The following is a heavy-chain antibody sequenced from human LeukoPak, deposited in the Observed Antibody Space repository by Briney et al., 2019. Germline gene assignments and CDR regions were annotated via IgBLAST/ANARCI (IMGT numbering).Heavy chain of an antibody. CDR1: GYTFTSYY. CDR3: ARAADGSGYFSRCFDH. D-gene: IGHD3-22*01. V-gene: IGHV1-46*01. J-gene: IGHJ4*02. Sequence: EASVNVSYKASGYTFTSYYMHWVRQAPGQGLEWMGIISPNGGSTSYAQKFQGRVTMTRDTSTSTVYMELSSLRSEDTAVYYCARAADGSGYFSRCFDHWGQGALVTVSS. CDR2: ISPNGGST.